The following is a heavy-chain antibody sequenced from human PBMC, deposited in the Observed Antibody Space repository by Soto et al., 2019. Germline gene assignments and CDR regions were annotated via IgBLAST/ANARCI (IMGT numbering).Heavy chain of an antibody. CDR3: ASRGRLQLWSYFDY. CDR1: GFTVSSNY. J-gene: IGHJ4*02. Sequence: EVQLVESGGGLIQPGGSLRLSCAASGFTVSSNYMSWVRQAPGKGLEWVSVIYSGGSTYYADSVKGRFTISRDNSKNTLYLQMNSLRAEDTAVYYCASRGRLQLWSYFDYWGQGTLVTVSS. D-gene: IGHD5-18*01. V-gene: IGHV3-53*01. CDR2: IYSGGST.